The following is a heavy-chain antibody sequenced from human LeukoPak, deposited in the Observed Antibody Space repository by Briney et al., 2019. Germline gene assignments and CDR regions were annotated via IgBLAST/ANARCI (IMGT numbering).Heavy chain of an antibody. V-gene: IGHV4-59*08. J-gene: IGHJ5*02. Sequence: PSETLSLTCTVSGGSITNFYWSWIRQPPGKGLEWIGYLSYSGSTNYNPSLKSRVTISGDTSRNQFSLKLTSVTAADTAVYYCARRDSSGYYISWGQGTLVTVSS. CDR2: LSYSGST. CDR3: ARRDSSGYYIS. CDR1: GGSITNFY. D-gene: IGHD3-22*01.